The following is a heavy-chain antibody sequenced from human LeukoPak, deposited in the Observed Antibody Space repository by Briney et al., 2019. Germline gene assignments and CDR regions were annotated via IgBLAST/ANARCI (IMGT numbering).Heavy chain of an antibody. CDR1: GYTFTGYY. V-gene: IGHV1-2*06. CDR3: ASRIAAAGTGFDY. J-gene: IGHJ4*02. D-gene: IGHD6-13*01. Sequence: GASVKASCKASGYTFTGYYMHWVRQAPGQGLEWMGRINPNSGGTNYAQKFQGRVTMTRDTSISTAYMELSRLRSDDTAVYYCASRIAAAGTGFDYWGQGTLVTVSS. CDR2: INPNSGGT.